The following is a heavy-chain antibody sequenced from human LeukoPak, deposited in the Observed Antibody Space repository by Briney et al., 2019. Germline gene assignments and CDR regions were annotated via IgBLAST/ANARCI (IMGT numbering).Heavy chain of an antibody. CDR1: GGSISSGDYY. CDR2: IYYSGST. J-gene: IGHJ4*02. V-gene: IGHV4-30-4*01. Sequence: PSETLSLTCTVSGGSISSGDYYWSWIRQPPGKGLEWIGYIYYSGSTYYNPSLKSRVTISVDTSKNQFSLKLSSVTAADTAVYYCARQARGIVVAFDYWGQGTLVTVSS. CDR3: ARQARGIVVAFDY. D-gene: IGHD3-22*01.